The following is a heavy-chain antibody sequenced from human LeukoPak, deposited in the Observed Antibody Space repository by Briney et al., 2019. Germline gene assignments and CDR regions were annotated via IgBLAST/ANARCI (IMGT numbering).Heavy chain of an antibody. CDR3: ARRLGYCSSTTCYGVWDYYGMDV. CDR2: IGSSSNYI. D-gene: IGHD2-2*01. V-gene: IGHV3-21*01. J-gene: IGHJ6*02. CDR1: GFTFSSYS. Sequence: GGSLRLSCAASGFTFSSYSMNWVRQAPGKGLEWVSSIGSSSNYIYYADSVKGRFTISRDNAKNSLYLQMSSLRAEDTAVYYCARRLGYCSSTTCYGVWDYYGMDVWGQGTTVTVSS.